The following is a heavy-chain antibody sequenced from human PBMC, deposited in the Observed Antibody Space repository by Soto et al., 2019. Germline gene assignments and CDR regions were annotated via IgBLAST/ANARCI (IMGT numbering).Heavy chain of an antibody. CDR3: ARNWAYCSGGNCYSDYFDY. J-gene: IGHJ4*02. Sequence: GASVKVSCKASGYTFIDYYIHWVRQAPGQGLEWMGWINPNSGGTTYAQTFQGRVTMTRDTSTNTSHMELSGLTSDDTALYYCARNWAYCSGGNCYSDYFDYWAQGTPVTVSS. CDR2: INPNSGGT. D-gene: IGHD2-15*01. V-gene: IGHV1-2*02. CDR1: GYTFIDYY.